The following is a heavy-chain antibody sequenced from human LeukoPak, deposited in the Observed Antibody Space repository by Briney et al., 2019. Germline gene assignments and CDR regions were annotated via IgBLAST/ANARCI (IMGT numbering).Heavy chain of an antibody. D-gene: IGHD2-15*01. V-gene: IGHV3-7*01. CDR1: GFTFSHFW. CDR3: AREDGYCSGGNCYSYFDS. J-gene: IGHJ4*02. CDR2: IKKTGSET. Sequence: GGSLRLSCAASGFTFSHFWMSWVRQAPGKGLEWVAYIKKTGSETYYVVSVKGRFTITRDNTRNSLFLQMYSLRAEDTAVYFCAREDGYCSGGNCYSYFDSWGQGTLVTVSS.